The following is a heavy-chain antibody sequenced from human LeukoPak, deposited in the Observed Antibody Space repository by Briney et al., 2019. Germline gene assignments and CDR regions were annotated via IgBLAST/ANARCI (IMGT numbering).Heavy chain of an antibody. CDR3: ARGPAITYYYDTSGYRFDP. Sequence: GGSLRLSCAASGFTFSSYSMNWVRQAPGKGLEWVSSISSSSSYIYYADSVKGRFTISRDNAKNSLYLQMNSLRAEDTAVYYCARGPAITYYYDTSGYRFDPWGQGTLVTVSS. J-gene: IGHJ5*02. V-gene: IGHV3-21*01. CDR2: ISSSSSYI. CDR1: GFTFSSYS. D-gene: IGHD3-22*01.